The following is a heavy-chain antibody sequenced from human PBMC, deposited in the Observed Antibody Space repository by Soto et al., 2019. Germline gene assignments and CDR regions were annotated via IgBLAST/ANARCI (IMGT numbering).Heavy chain of an antibody. D-gene: IGHD1-7*01. CDR2: ISANGQGI. V-gene: IGHV3-23*01. J-gene: IGHJ4*02. Sequence: GGSLRLSCAASGFTFSTYALSWVRQAPGKGLEWVSAISANGQGIYYADSVRGRFTISRDNSKNTIFLHMDSLRAEDTAVYYCAKDRNYPRDQFHYWGQGSLVTVSS. CDR3: AKDRNYPRDQFHY. CDR1: GFTFSTYA.